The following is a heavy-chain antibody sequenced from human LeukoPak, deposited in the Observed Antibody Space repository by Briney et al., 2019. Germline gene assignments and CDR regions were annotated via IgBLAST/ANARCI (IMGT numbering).Heavy chain of an antibody. D-gene: IGHD3-3*01. J-gene: IGHJ4*02. Sequence: GGSLRLSCAASGFTFSTYGMNWVRQAPGKGLGWVSSISTVRTYIYFPDSVKGRFTISRDNAKNSLYLQMDSLRAEDTAVYYCARGDLITIFGVVSPGYFDYWGQGTLVTVSS. CDR2: ISTVRTYI. CDR3: ARGDLITIFGVVSPGYFDY. V-gene: IGHV3-21*01. CDR1: GFTFSTYG.